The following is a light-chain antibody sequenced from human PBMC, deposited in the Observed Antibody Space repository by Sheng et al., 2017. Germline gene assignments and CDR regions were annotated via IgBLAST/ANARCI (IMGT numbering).Light chain of an antibody. CDR3: QSYDVSLSGWV. V-gene: IGLV1-40*01. Sequence: QSVLTQPPSVSGAPGQRVTISCTGSSSNIGAGYDVHWYQQFPGTAPKLLIYGNNNRPSGVPDRFSGSKSGTSASLAITGLQAEDEADYFCQSYDVSLSGWVFGGGTKLTVL. J-gene: IGLJ3*02. CDR2: GNN. CDR1: SSNIGAGYD.